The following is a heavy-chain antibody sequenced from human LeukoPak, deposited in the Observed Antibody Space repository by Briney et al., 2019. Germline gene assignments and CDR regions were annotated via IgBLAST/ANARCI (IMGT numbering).Heavy chain of an antibody. CDR1: GYTLTELS. J-gene: IGHJ3*02. CDR3: ATSSQYQLLFGAFDI. V-gene: IGHV1-24*01. CDR2: FDPEDGET. Sequence: ASAKVSCKVSGYTLTELSMHWVRQAPGKGLEWMGGFDPEDGETIYAQKFQGRVTMTEDTSTDTAYMELSSLRSEDTAVYYCATSSQYQLLFGAFDIWGQGTMVTVSS. D-gene: IGHD2-2*01.